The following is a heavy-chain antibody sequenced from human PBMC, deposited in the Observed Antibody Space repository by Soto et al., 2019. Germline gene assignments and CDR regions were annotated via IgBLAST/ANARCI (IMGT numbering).Heavy chain of an antibody. CDR1: GFTFSSYA. CDR2: ISGSGGST. D-gene: IGHD6-13*01. V-gene: IGHV3-23*01. CDR3: AKVSSPWWAAAGTDFDY. Sequence: GGSLRLSCAASGFTFSSYAMSWVRQAPGKGLEWVSAISGSGGSTYYADSVKGRFTISRDNSKNTLYLQMNSLRAEDTAVYYCAKVSSPWWAAAGTDFDYWGQGTLVTVSS. J-gene: IGHJ4*02.